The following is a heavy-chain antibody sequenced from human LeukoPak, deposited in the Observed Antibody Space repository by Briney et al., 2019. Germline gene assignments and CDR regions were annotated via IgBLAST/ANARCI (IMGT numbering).Heavy chain of an antibody. CDR3: ARDVCSSTGCYGKDAFDI. V-gene: IGHV1-69*06. D-gene: IGHD2-2*01. CDR2: IIPIFGTA. Sequence: SVKVSCKASGGTFSSYAISWVRQAPGQGLEWMGGIIPIFGTANYAQKFQGRVTITADKSTSTAYMELSSLRSEDTAVYYCARDVCSSTGCYGKDAFDIWGQGTMVTVSS. J-gene: IGHJ3*02. CDR1: GGTFSSYA.